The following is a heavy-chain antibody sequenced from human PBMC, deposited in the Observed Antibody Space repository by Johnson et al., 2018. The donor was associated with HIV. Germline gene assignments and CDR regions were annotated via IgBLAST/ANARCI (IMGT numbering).Heavy chain of an antibody. CDR3: AKVKLELWYGSFDI. J-gene: IGHJ3*02. CDR1: GFTFSSYG. V-gene: IGHV3-30*02. D-gene: IGHD1-7*01. CDR2: IRYDGSNK. Sequence: QVQLVESGGGVVQPGGSLRLSCAASGFTFSSYGMHWVRQAPGKGLEWVAFIRYDGSNKYYADSVKGRFTISRDNSKNTLYLQMNSLRAEDTAVYYCAKVKLELWYGSFDIWGQGTMVTVSS.